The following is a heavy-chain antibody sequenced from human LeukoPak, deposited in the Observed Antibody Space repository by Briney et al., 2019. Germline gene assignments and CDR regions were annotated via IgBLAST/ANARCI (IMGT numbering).Heavy chain of an antibody. Sequence: GGSLRLSCAASGFTFSDSTIHWVRQAAGKGLDWVGRIRGRGNNYATAYAASLRGRFTISRDGSKETTFLQMNSLKTEDTAIYYCSRAGEFDDVVVPDYYGMDVWGRGTTVTVSS. CDR3: SRAGEFDDVVVPDYYGMDV. D-gene: IGHD2-15*01. CDR2: IRGRGNNYAT. J-gene: IGHJ6*02. V-gene: IGHV3-73*01. CDR1: GFTFSDST.